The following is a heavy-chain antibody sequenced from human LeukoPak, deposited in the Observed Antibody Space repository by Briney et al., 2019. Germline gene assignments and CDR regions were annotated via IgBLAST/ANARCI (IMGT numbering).Heavy chain of an antibody. CDR2: ISGSGGST. D-gene: IGHD3-16*01. J-gene: IGHJ3*02. V-gene: IGHV3-23*01. CDR1: GFTFSNAW. Sequence: GGSLRLSCAAPGFTFSNAWMSWVRQAPGKGLEWVSAISGSGGSTYYADSVKGRFTISRDNSKNTLYLQMNSLRAEDTAVYYCAKWGSYDAFDIWGQGTMVTVSS. CDR3: AKWGSYDAFDI.